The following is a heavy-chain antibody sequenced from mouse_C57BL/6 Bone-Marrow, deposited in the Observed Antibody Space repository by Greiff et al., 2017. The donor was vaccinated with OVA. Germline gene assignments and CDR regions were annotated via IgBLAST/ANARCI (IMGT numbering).Heavy chain of an antibody. Sequence: VQLQQSGPELVKPGASVMISCKASGYSFTGYYMNWVKQSPEKSLEWIGEINPSTGGTTYNQKFKAKATLTVDKSSSTAYMQLKSLTSEDSAVYYCARGILYWGQGTTLTVSS. CDR1: GYSFTGYY. J-gene: IGHJ2*01. CDR2: INPSTGGT. V-gene: IGHV1-42*01. CDR3: ARGILY.